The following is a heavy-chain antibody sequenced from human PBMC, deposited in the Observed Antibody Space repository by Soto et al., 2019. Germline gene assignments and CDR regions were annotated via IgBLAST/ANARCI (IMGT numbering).Heavy chain of an antibody. CDR3: ARTYSSSWSPFDY. D-gene: IGHD6-13*01. CDR1: GGSFSGYY. J-gene: IGHJ4*02. V-gene: IGHV4-34*01. Sequence: QVQLQQWGAGLLKPSETLSLTCAVYGGSFSGYYWSWIRQPPGKGLEGIGEINQSGGTNYNPSLKSRVTISVDTSKNQFSLKLSSVTAADTAVYYCARTYSSSWSPFDYWGQGTRFTVSS. CDR2: INQSGGT.